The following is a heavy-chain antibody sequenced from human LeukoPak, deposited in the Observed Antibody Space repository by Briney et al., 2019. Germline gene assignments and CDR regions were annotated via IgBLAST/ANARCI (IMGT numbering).Heavy chain of an antibody. J-gene: IGHJ4*02. D-gene: IGHD3-22*01. V-gene: IGHV3-48*03. CDR3: ARDSMSYDSSGYIAFYFDY. CDR1: GFTFSTYE. Sequence: PGGSLRLSCAASGFTFSTYEMNWVRQAPGKGLEWVSYISSSGSTVYYADSVKGRFTISRDNAKNSLYLLMNSLRAEDTAVYYCARDSMSYDSSGYIAFYFDYWGQGTLVTVSS. CDR2: ISSSGSTV.